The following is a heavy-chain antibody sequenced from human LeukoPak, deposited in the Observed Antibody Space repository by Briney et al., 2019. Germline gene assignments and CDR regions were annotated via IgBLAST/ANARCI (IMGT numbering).Heavy chain of an antibody. D-gene: IGHD3-16*01. Sequence: GASVKVSCKVSGYTLTELSMHWVRQAPGKGLEWMGGFDPEDGETIYAQKFQGRVTMTEDTSTDTAYMELSSLRSEDTAVYYCATDGGVRSTNGMDVWGQGTTVTVSS. CDR2: FDPEDGET. V-gene: IGHV1-24*01. CDR3: ATDGGVRSTNGMDV. J-gene: IGHJ6*02. CDR1: GYTLTELS.